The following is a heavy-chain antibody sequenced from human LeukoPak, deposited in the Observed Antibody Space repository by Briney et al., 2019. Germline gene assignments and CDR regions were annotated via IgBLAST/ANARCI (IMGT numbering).Heavy chain of an antibody. V-gene: IGHV3-23*01. CDR2: MSGSGDNT. D-gene: IGHD3-3*01. CDR3: ARDVGRDYDFWSGPYAALRWFDP. J-gene: IGHJ5*02. CDR1: GFTFSSFA. Sequence: GGSLRLSCAASGFTFSSFAMSWVRQAPGRGLEWVSAMSGSGDNTYYADPVKGRFTVSRDNSKNTLYLQMDSLRAEDTAVYYCARDVGRDYDFWSGPYAALRWFDPWGQGTLVTVSS.